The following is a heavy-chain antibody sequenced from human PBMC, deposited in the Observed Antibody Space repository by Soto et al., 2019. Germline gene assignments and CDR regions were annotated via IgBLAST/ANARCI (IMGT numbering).Heavy chain of an antibody. J-gene: IGHJ6*03. Sequence: SETLSLTCTVSGGSISSGGYYWSWIRQHPGKGLEWIGYIYYSGSTYYNPSLKSRVTISVDTSKNQFSLKLSSVTAADTAVYYCARGRYSSSWYRINYYMDVWGKGTTVTVSS. CDR3: ARGRYSSSWYRINYYMDV. CDR1: GGSISSGGYY. V-gene: IGHV4-31*03. D-gene: IGHD6-13*01. CDR2: IYYSGST.